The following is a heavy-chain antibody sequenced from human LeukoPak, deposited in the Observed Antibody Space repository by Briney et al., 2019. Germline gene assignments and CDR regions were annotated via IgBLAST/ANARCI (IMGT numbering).Heavy chain of an antibody. D-gene: IGHD3-22*01. CDR1: GYTYTIYH. V-gene: IGHV1-46*01. J-gene: IGHJ3*02. CDR3: AKLVPYFYDSSGPSGADVVDI. Sequence: ASVIASFKASGYTYTIYHMHWTRPSSGHGLERIEITNPSGSSTKYTQKFQGRVTITSNQFTTSVNTEQRSLRSEDTAVFYCAKLVPYFYDSSGPSGADVVDIWGQGTMVTVSS. CDR2: TNPSGSST.